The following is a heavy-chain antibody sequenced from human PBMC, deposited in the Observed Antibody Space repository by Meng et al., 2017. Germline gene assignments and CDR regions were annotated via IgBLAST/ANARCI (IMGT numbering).Heavy chain of an antibody. CDR1: GYTFTGCY. Sequence: ASVKVSCKASGYTFTGCYMHWVRQGPGQGLEWRGWINPNSGGTNYAQKFQGRVTITRDTSISTAYMELSRLRSDDAAVYYCARGGPGRVGARWSYFDYWGQGTLVTVSS. CDR3: ARGGPGRVGARWSYFDY. V-gene: IGHV1-2*02. D-gene: IGHD1-26*01. J-gene: IGHJ4*02. CDR2: INPNSGGT.